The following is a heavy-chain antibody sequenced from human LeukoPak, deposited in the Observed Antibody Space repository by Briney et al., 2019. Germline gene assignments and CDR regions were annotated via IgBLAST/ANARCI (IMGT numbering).Heavy chain of an antibody. V-gene: IGHV4-59*01. D-gene: IGHD6-19*01. J-gene: IGHJ4*02. CDR1: GGSTSSYY. CDR2: IYYSGSA. CDR3: ARAVAGSNDY. Sequence: SETLSLTCTVSGGSTSSYYWSWIRQPPGKGLEWIGYIYYSGSADYNPSLKSRVTISVDTSKNQFSLKLSSVTAADTAVYYCARAVAGSNDYWGQGTLVTVSS.